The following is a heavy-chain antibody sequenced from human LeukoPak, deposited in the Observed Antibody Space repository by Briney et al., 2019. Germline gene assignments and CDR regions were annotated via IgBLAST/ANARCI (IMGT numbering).Heavy chain of an antibody. J-gene: IGHJ6*03. CDR2: INHSGST. CDR3: ARLGSYYPYYYMDV. Sequence: SETLSLTCAVYGGSFSGYYWSWIRQPPGKGLEWIGEINHSGSTNYNPSLKSRVTISIDTSKNQFSLKLSSVTAADTAVYYCARLGSYYPYYYMDVWGKGTTVTISS. V-gene: IGHV4-34*01. D-gene: IGHD3-10*01. CDR1: GGSFSGYY.